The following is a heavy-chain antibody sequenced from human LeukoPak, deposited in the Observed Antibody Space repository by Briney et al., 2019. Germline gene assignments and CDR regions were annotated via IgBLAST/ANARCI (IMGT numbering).Heavy chain of an antibody. D-gene: IGHD3-10*01. CDR3: ARGELLVDY. CDR2: INPNSGDT. J-gene: IGHJ4*02. Sequence: GASVKVSCKASGYTFTGYWMHWVRQAPGQGLEWMGWINPNSGDTNYEQRFQGRVTMTRDTSISTAYMDLTRLASDDTAVYYCARGELLVDYWGQGTLVTVSS. V-gene: IGHV1-2*02. CDR1: GYTFTGYW.